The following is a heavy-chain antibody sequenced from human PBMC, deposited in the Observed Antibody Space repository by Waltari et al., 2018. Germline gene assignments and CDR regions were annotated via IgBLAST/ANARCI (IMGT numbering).Heavy chain of an antibody. CDR2: IYYSGST. V-gene: IGHV4-39*01. Sequence: QMQLQESGPGLVKPSEPLSLTCTVSGCSISSSTYYWGWIRQPPGKGLEGIGNIYYSGSTYSKPALKRRLTISVDTSKNQFSLNLRSVTAADTAVYYCARLPISLGVGSVFDIWGQGTMVTVSS. D-gene: IGHD2-15*01. CDR3: ARLPISLGVGSVFDI. J-gene: IGHJ3*02. CDR1: GCSISSSTYY.